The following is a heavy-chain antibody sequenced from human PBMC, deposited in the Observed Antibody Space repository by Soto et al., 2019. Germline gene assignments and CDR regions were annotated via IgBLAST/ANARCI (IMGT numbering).Heavy chain of an antibody. V-gene: IGHV1-8*02. CDR2: MNPNSGNT. J-gene: IGHJ6*03. Sequence: GASVKVSCKASGYTFTSYGISWVRQAPGQGLEWMGWMNPNSGNTGYAQKFQGRVTMTRNTSISTAYMELSSLRSEDTAVYYCARAGSGLRYFDWSNYYYYYMDVWGKGTTVT. CDR3: ARAGSGLRYFDWSNYYYYYMDV. CDR1: GYTFTSYG. D-gene: IGHD3-9*01.